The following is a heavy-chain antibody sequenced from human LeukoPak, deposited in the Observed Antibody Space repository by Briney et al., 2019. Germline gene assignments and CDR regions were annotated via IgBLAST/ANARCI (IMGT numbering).Heavy chain of an antibody. D-gene: IGHD3-22*01. CDR2: IFYSGST. V-gene: IGHV4-39*07. CDR3: ARVVITNYYYYYYYMDV. CDR1: SGSISTGNYY. J-gene: IGHJ6*03. Sequence: SETLSLTCTVSSGSISTGNYYWGWVRQPPGKALEWIGNIFYSGSTYYSPSLKSRVTISLDTSRNQFSLKLSSVTAADTAVYYCARVVITNYYYYYYYMDVWGKGTTVTVSS.